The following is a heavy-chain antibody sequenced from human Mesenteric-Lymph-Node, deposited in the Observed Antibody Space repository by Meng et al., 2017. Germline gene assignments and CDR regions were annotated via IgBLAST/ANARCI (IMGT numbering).Heavy chain of an antibody. CDR3: ARTTYGDYNCFDP. V-gene: IGHV4-4*02. D-gene: IGHD4-17*01. CDR2: IYSRGSY. CDR1: CCSIGSSYW. J-gene: IGHJ5*02. Sequence: VQQQDAGPGRVTPSRALSCTFADACCSIGSSYWWRLRRPPPGNGLWIMEFIYSRGSYYYHPPLRSLAIIAKTTTNNHFPLKLTFAAAEETAVYFCARTTYGDYNCFDPWGQGTLVTVSS.